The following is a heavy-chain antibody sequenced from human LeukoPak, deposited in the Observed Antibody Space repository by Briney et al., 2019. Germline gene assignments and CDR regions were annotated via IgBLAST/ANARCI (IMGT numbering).Heavy chain of an antibody. V-gene: IGHV3-21*06. Sequence: GGSLSLSCAASGFTISSYSMNWVRKPPGKGLEWVSSISSSSSYIYYADSVKGRFTISRDNAKNSLYLQMNSLRAEDTAVYYCARDSVYCYYGIDVGGQGTTVSLPS. CDR2: ISSSSSYI. CDR3: ARDSVYCYYGIDV. J-gene: IGHJ6*02. CDR1: GFTISSYS.